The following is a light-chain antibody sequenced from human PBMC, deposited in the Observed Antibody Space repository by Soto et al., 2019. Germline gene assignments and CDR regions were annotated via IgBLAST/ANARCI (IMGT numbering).Light chain of an antibody. J-gene: IGLJ1*01. CDR2: DVT. CDR1: SSVVGGYNY. V-gene: IGLV2-11*01. Sequence: QSVLTQPRSVSGSPGQSLTISCTGTSSVVGGYNYVSWYQQHPGKVPKLMIYDVTKRPSGVPDRFSGSKSGNTASLTISGLQSEDEADYYCCSHAGSYTYVFGNGTKVTVL. CDR3: CSHAGSYTYV.